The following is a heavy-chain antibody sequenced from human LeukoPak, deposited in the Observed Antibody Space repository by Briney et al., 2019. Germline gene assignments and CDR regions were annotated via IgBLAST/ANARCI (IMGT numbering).Heavy chain of an antibody. CDR1: GGTFSSYA. V-gene: IGHV1-69*13. D-gene: IGHD6-13*01. CDR3: AREGYSGRRWAFDI. CDR2: IIPIFGTA. J-gene: IGHJ3*02. Sequence: SVKVSCKASGGTFSSYAISWVRQAPGQGLEWMGGIIPIFGTANYAQKFQGRVTITADESTSTAYMELSSLRSEDTAVYYCAREGYSGRRWAFDIWGQGTMVTVSS.